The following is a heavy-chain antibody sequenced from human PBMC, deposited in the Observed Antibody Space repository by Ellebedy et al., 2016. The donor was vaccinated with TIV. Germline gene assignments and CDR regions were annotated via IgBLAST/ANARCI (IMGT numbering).Heavy chain of an antibody. CDR3: SRLGTRGPAPGRYFYYHGMDV. D-gene: IGHD6-13*01. V-gene: IGHV4-34*01. Sequence: MPSETLSLTCAVYNASLSGYYWIWIRQPPGMGLEWIGEINHSGSTNYNPSLQSRVHLSVDTSKNHFSLSLSSVTAADTAVYYCSRLGTRGPAPGRYFYYHGMDVWGQGTTVTVSS. CDR1: NASLSGYY. CDR2: INHSGST. J-gene: IGHJ6*02.